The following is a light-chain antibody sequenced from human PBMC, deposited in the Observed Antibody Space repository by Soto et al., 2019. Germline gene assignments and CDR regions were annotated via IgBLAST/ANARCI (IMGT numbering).Light chain of an antibody. CDR2: SNN. CDR1: SSNIGSNT. CDR3: QSYDPTLRTSL. J-gene: IGLJ2*01. Sequence: QSVLTQPPSASGTPGQIVAISCSGSSSNIGSNTVTWYQQLPGTAPKLLIHSNNNRPSGVPDRFSGSKSGTSASLAIAGLQADDEADYYCQSYDPTLRTSLFGGGTKLTVL. V-gene: IGLV1-44*01.